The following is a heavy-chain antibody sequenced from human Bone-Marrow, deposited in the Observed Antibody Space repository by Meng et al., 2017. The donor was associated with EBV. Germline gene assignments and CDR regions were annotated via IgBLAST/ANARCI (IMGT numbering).Heavy chain of an antibody. V-gene: IGHV7-4-1*02. D-gene: IGHD3-10*01. CDR2: IHTNSGNP. CDR1: GYTLNRHA. Sequence: EKRVQPGSELKKPGASVKVSCKASGYTLNRHAMNWVRQAPGQGLEWMGWIHTNSGNPTYAQGFTGRFVFSLDTSVNTAYLQISGLKAEDTAVYFCARGIRYGSGSYYFDKWGQGTLVTVSS. J-gene: IGHJ4*02. CDR3: ARGIRYGSGSYYFDK.